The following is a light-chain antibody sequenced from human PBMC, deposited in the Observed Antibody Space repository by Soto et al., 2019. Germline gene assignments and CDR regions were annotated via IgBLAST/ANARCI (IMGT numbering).Light chain of an antibody. CDR2: DTS. J-gene: IGKJ2*01. CDR3: EQYGSSPFT. CDR1: QSVRSSS. Sequence: EIVLTQSPGTLSLSPGARATLSCRASQSVRSSSSAWYQQRPGQAPRLLIYDTSIRDTGIPDRFSGSGSGTDFTLTISRLEPEDFAGYSCEQYGSSPFTFGQGTKLEI. V-gene: IGKV3-20*01.